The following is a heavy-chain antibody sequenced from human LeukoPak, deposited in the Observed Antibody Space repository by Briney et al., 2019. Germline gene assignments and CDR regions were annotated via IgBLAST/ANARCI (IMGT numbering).Heavy chain of an antibody. Sequence: GGSLRLSCPASGFTFSSYAMHWVRQAPGKGLEYVSAISSNGGSTYYADSVKGRFTISRDNSKNTLYLQMSSLRAEDTAVYYCVKGGGSGWSLFDYWGQGTLVTVSS. CDR3: VKGGGSGWSLFDY. CDR1: GFTFSSYA. CDR2: ISSNGGST. J-gene: IGHJ4*02. D-gene: IGHD6-19*01. V-gene: IGHV3-64D*06.